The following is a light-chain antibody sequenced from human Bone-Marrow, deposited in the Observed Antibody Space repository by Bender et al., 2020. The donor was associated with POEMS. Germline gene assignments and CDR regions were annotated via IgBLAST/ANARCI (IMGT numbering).Light chain of an antibody. Sequence: QSVVTQPPSLSEAPRQRVTISCSGSSSNIGNHGVNWYQQLPGEAPKLLIYYDDLLTPGVSDRFSGSKSGTSATLSISGLQTEDEADYYCGTWDSSLAAVVFGGGTGLTVL. CDR3: GTWDSSLAAVV. CDR2: YDD. V-gene: IGLV1-36*01. CDR1: SSNIGNHG. J-gene: IGLJ2*01.